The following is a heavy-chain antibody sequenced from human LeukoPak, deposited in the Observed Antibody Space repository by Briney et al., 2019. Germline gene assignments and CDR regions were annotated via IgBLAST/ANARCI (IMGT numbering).Heavy chain of an antibody. CDR1: GFTFSDYY. Sequence: GGSLRLSCAASGFTFSDYYMSWIRQAPGKGLEWVSGISGSGGSTYHADSVKGRFTISRDNSKNTLYLQMNSLRAEDTAVYYCAKASIVVTDYYGMDVWGQGTTVTVSS. D-gene: IGHD6-19*01. J-gene: IGHJ6*02. V-gene: IGHV3-23*01. CDR2: ISGSGGST. CDR3: AKASIVVTDYYGMDV.